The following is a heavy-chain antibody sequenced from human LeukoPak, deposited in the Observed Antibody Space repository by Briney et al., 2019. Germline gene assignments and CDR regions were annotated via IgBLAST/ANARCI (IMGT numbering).Heavy chain of an antibody. CDR2: ISSSSSYI. CDR1: GFTFSSYS. V-gene: IGHV3-21*01. J-gene: IGHJ4*02. CDR3: ARVDYYDSSGYFDY. Sequence: GGSLRLSCAASGFTFSSYSMNWVRQAPGKGLEWVPSISSSSSYIYYADSEKGRFNISRDNAKNSLYLQMKRLRAEDTAVYYCARVDYYDSSGYFDYWGQGTLVTVSS. D-gene: IGHD3-22*01.